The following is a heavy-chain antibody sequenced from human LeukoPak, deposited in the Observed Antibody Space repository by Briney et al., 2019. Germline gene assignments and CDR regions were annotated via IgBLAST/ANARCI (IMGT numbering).Heavy chain of an antibody. D-gene: IGHD2-15*01. J-gene: IGHJ4*02. CDR2: IHSGGNT. V-gene: IGHV3-53*01. CDR3: ARDLNSGGSF. Sequence: GGSLRLSCAASGFIVSSSYMSWVRQAPGKGLEWVSVIHSGGNTYYADSVKGRFTISRDNSKNTLNLQMNSLRAEDTAVYYCARDLNSGGSFWGQGTLVTVSS. CDR1: GFIVSSSY.